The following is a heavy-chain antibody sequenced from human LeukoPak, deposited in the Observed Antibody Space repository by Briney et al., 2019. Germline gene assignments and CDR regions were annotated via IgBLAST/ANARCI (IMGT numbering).Heavy chain of an antibody. V-gene: IGHV3-33*01. CDR1: GFTFSSYG. CDR3: ARDVEYDILTGYPSDTVNMDV. D-gene: IGHD3-9*01. CDR2: IWYDGSNK. Sequence: GRSLRLSCAASGFTFSSYGMHWVRQAPGKGLEWVAVIWYDGSNKYYADSVEGRFTISRDNSKNTLYLQMNSLRAEDTAVYYCARDVEYDILTGYPSDTVNMDVWGQGTTVTVSS. J-gene: IGHJ6*02.